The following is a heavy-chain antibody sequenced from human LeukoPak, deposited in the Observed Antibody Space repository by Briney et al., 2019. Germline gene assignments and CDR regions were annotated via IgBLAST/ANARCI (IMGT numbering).Heavy chain of an antibody. CDR2: ISGSGGST. Sequence: GGSLRLSCAASGFTFSSYAMSWVRQAPGKGLEWVSAISGSGGSTYYADSVKGRFTISRDNSKNTLYLQMSSLRAEDTAVYYCAKDPRRDCSSTSCYSWGQGTLVTVSS. D-gene: IGHD2-2*01. V-gene: IGHV3-23*01. J-gene: IGHJ4*02. CDR3: AKDPRRDCSSTSCYS. CDR1: GFTFSSYA.